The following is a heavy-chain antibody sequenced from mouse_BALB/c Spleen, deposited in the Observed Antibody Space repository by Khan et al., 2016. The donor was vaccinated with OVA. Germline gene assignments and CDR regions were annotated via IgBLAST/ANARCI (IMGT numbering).Heavy chain of an antibody. CDR1: GYTFTSYW. D-gene: IGHD1-1*02. J-gene: IGHJ4*01. CDR3: ARENYYGRGCYAMDY. CDR2: IGPGSSNS. Sequence: DLVKPGTSVKLSCKASGYTFTSYWINWIKQRPGQGLEWIVRIGPGSSNSYYNEMFKGKASLTLDTSSSTAYIQLSSLSSEDSAVYFCARENYYGRGCYAMDYWGQGSSVTVSS. V-gene: IGHV1S41*01.